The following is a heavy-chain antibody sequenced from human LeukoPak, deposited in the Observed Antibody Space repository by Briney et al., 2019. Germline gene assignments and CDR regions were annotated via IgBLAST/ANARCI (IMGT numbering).Heavy chain of an antibody. V-gene: IGHV6-1*01. Sequence: SQTLSLTCAISGDSVSSNSAGWNWIRQSLSRGLEWLGRTYYRSKWYNDYVVSVKSRITISPDTSKNQFSLQLNFVTPEDTAVYYCARDRDLLFDSWGQGTLVTVSS. D-gene: IGHD1-26*01. CDR2: TYYRSKWYN. CDR1: GDSVSSNSAG. CDR3: ARDRDLLFDS. J-gene: IGHJ4*02.